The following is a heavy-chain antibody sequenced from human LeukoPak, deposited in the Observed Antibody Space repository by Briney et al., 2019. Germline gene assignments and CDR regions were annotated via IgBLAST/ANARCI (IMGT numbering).Heavy chain of an antibody. J-gene: IGHJ4*02. V-gene: IGHV4-34*01. CDR1: GGSFSGSY. CDR2: INHSGSA. D-gene: IGHD3-9*01. Sequence: PSETLSLTCAVHGGSFSGSYWSWIRQPPGKGLEWIGEINHSGSANYNPSLKSRVTISVDTSKNQFSLKLSSVTAADTAVYYCASPILTGYWGQGTLVTVSS. CDR3: ASPILTGY.